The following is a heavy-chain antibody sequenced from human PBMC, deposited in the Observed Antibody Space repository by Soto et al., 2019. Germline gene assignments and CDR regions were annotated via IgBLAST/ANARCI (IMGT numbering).Heavy chain of an antibody. CDR2: IYTSGST. CDR1: GGSISSYY. V-gene: IGHV4-4*07. J-gene: IGHJ4*02. CDR3: ARDSYSSGYYYHFDY. D-gene: IGHD3-22*01. Sequence: SETLSLTCTVSGGSISSYYWSWIRQPAGKGLEWIGRIYTSGSTNYNPSLKSRVTMSVDTSKNQFSLKLSSVTAADTAVYYCARDSYSSGYYYHFDYWGQGTLVTVSS.